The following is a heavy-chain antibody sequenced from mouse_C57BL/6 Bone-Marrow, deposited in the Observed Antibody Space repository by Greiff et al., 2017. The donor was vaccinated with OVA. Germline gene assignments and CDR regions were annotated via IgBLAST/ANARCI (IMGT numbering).Heavy chain of an antibody. D-gene: IGHD1-1*01. Sequence: VQLQQSVAELVRPGASVKLSCTASGFNIKNTYMHWVKQRPEQGLAWIGRIDPANGNTKYAPTFQGKATITAATSSNTAYLQLSSLTSEDTAIYYCARRGDYYGSSLDYWGQGTTLTVSS. CDR2: IDPANGNT. CDR1: GFNIKNTY. CDR3: ARRGDYYGSSLDY. V-gene: IGHV14-3*01. J-gene: IGHJ2*01.